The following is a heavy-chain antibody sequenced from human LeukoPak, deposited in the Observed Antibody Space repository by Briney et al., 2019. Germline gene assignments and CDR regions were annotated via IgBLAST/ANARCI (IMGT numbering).Heavy chain of an antibody. D-gene: IGHD3/OR15-3a*01. J-gene: IGHJ4*02. V-gene: IGHV1-2*02. CDR3: ARWTTTYLDY. CDR1: GYTFTGYF. CDR2: INPDSGGT. Sequence: GSVKVSCKTSGYTFTGYFIHWVRQAPGQGLEWMGWINPDSGGTNFAQKFQGRVTMTRDTSTSTVYMELSSLRSEDTAVYYCARWTTTYLDYWGQGTLVTVSS.